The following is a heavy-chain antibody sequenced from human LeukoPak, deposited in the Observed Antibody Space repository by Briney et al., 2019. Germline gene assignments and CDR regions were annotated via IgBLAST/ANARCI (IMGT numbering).Heavy chain of an antibody. Sequence: GGSLRLSCAASGFTFSGNYMHWVRQAPGKGLVWVSRINTDGSDTTYADFVKGRFTISRDNAKNTLYLEMNSLRAEDTAVYYCARALRSPGDSGLDYWGQGALVTVSS. V-gene: IGHV3-74*03. J-gene: IGHJ4*02. D-gene: IGHD3-10*01. CDR3: ARALRSPGDSGLDY. CDR2: INTDGSDT. CDR1: GFTFSGNY.